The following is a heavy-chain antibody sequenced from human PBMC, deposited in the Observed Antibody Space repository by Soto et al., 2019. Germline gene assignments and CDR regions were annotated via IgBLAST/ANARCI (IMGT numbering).Heavy chain of an antibody. CDR2: IYHSGST. V-gene: IGHV4-30-2*01. CDR3: ARDRATSYYYYGMDV. J-gene: IGHJ6*02. CDR1: GGSISSGGYS. Sequence: SETLSLTCAVSGGSISSGGYSWSWIRQPPGKGLEWIGYIYHSGSTYYNPSLKSRVTISVDRSKNQFSLKLSSVTAADTAVYYCARDRATSYYYYGMDVWGQGTTVTVSS. D-gene: IGHD5-12*01.